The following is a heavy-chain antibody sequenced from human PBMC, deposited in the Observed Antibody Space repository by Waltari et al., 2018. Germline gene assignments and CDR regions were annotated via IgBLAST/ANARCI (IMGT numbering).Heavy chain of an antibody. V-gene: IGHV1-69*04. D-gene: IGHD3-22*01. J-gene: IGHJ5*02. CDR3: ARDFGSSGYSPPGPA. Sequence: QVQLVQSGAEVKKPGSSVKVSCKASGGTFSSYAISWVRQAPGQGLEWMGRIIPILGIANYAQKFQGRVTITADKSTSTAYMELSSLRSEDTAVYYCARDFGSSGYSPPGPAWGQGTLVTVSS. CDR2: IIPILGIA. CDR1: GGTFSSYA.